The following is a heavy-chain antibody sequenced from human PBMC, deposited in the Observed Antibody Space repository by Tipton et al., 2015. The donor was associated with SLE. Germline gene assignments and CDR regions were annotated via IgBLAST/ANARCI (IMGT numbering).Heavy chain of an antibody. J-gene: IGHJ6*03. CDR3: VKSVVVVSPRDYYYYMDV. CDR1: GASISCSSW. V-gene: IGHV4-4*02. CDR2: IYHSGSTTYT. D-gene: IGHD2-15*01. Sequence: TLSLTCAVSGASISCSSWWSWVRQPPGKGLEWIGEIYHSGSTTYTNYNPSLKRRVTISVDNSKNQFSLNLNSVTAADTAVYYCVKSVVVVSPRDYYYYMDVWGKGTTVTVSS.